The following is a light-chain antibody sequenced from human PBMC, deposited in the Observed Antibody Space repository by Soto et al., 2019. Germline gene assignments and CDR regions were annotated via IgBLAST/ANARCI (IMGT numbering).Light chain of an antibody. CDR3: QQSYSTPFT. V-gene: IGKV1-39*01. CDR2: AAS. CDR1: QSISRY. J-gene: IGKJ3*01. Sequence: DSQMTQAPSSLSASVGDRVTITCRASQSISRYLNWYQQKPGKAPQLLSYAASSLQSGVPSRFSGSGSGTDFTLTISSLQPEDFATYDCQQSYSTPFTVGPGTKVYIK.